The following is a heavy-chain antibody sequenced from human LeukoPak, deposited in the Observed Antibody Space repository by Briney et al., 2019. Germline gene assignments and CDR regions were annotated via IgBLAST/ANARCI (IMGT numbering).Heavy chain of an antibody. CDR2: INWNGGRT. J-gene: IGHJ3*02. V-gene: IGHV3-20*01. Sequence: GGSLRLSCAASGFTFDDYGMSWVRQAPGKGLEGVSGINWNGGRTGYADSVKGRFTISRDNAKNSLYLQMNSLRAEDAALYHCARAVSSSGLGAFDIWGQGTMVTVSS. CDR1: GFTFDDYG. CDR3: ARAVSSSGLGAFDI. D-gene: IGHD6-6*01.